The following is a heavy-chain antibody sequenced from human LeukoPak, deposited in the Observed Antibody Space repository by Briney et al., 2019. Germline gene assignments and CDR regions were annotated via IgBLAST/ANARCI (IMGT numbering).Heavy chain of an antibody. CDR2: IYYSGST. V-gene: IGHV4-59*01. Sequence: SEALSLTCTVSGGSISSYYWSWIRQPPGKGLEWIGYIYYSGSTNYNPSLKSRVTISVDTSKNQFSLKLSSVTAADTAVYYCARAYGDYVNYWGQGTLVTVSS. D-gene: IGHD4-17*01. CDR1: GGSISSYY. J-gene: IGHJ4*02. CDR3: ARAYGDYVNY.